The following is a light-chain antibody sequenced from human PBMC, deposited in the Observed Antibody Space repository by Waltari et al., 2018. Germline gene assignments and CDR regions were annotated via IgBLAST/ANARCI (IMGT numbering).Light chain of an antibody. CDR2: DAS. J-gene: IGKJ5*01. Sequence: DIQMTQSPSSLSASVGDRVTITCWAGQSISVYLNWYQQRPRKAPKLLIYDASTLQSGVLSRFSGSGSGTDFTLTISSLQPEDFATYYCQQSYSTPATFGQGTRLEIK. CDR1: QSISVY. V-gene: IGKV1-39*01. CDR3: QQSYSTPAT.